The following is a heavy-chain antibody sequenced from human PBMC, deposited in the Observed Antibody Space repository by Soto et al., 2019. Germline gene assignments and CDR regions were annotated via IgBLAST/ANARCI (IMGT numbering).Heavy chain of an antibody. CDR2: IYNSGTT. Sequence: QVRLQEAGPGLVRPSQTLSLTCNVSGAPISIGGFYWSWIRQHPGKGPEWIGYIYNSGTTCYNPSLGSRVTMSLDAAKNHCSLEQRSAPVADTAVYYCAGEPISTPRGVTPAGPRAEGTKVNASS. CDR1: GAPISIGGFY. D-gene: IGHD3-10*01. V-gene: IGHV4-31*03. CDR3: AGEPISTPRGVTPAGP. J-gene: IGHJ5*02.